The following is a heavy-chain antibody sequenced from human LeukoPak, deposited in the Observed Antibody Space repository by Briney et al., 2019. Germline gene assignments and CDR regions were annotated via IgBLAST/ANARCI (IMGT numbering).Heavy chain of an antibody. V-gene: IGHV4-4*07. CDR1: GGSISSYY. CDR3: ARDSDYYDSSGGYWYFDL. J-gene: IGHJ2*01. Sequence: SETLSLTCTVSGGSISSYYWSWIRQPAGKGLEWIGRIYASGNTNYNPSLKSRVTISVDTSKNQFSLKLSSVTAADTAVYYCARDSDYYDSSGGYWYFDLWGRGTLVTVSS. D-gene: IGHD3-22*01. CDR2: IYASGNT.